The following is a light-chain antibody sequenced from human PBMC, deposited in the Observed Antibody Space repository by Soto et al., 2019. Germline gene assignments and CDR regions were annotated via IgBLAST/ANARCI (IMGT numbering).Light chain of an antibody. V-gene: IGKV3-11*01. CDR2: DAS. CDR1: QSVSSS. Sequence: EIVLTQSPATLSLSPGERATLSCRARQSVSSSLAWYQQKPGQAPRLLIYDASNRATGIPARFSGSGSGTDFTLTISSLDPEDFAVYYCQQRSNFLTFGQGTKVEI. J-gene: IGKJ1*01. CDR3: QQRSNFLT.